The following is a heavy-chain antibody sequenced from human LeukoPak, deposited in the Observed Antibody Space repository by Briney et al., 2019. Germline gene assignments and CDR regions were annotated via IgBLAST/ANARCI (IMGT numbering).Heavy chain of an antibody. D-gene: IGHD4-17*01. CDR3: TTYTMTTGYAFDI. CDR2: IKSKTDGGTT. V-gene: IGHV3-15*01. J-gene: IGHJ3*02. CDR1: GFTFSNAW. Sequence: GGSLRLSCAASGFTFSNAWMSWVRQAPGKGLEWVGRIKSKTDGGTTDYAAPVKGRFTISRDDSKNTLYLQMNSLKTEDIAVYYCTTYTMTTGYAFDIWGQGTMVTVSS.